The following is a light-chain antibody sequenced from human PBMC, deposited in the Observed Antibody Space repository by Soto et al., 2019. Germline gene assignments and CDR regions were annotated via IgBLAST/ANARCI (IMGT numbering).Light chain of an antibody. CDR2: DVN. V-gene: IGLV2-8*01. Sequence: QSALTKPPSASGSLGQSVTISCPGTSSDIGTYNYVSWYQQHPGKAPKLVIYDVNQRPSGVPDRFSGSKSGNTASLTVSGLQAEDEADYYCTSYTVRNTYVFGTGTKVTVL. CDR3: TSYTVRNTYV. CDR1: SSDIGTYNY. J-gene: IGLJ1*01.